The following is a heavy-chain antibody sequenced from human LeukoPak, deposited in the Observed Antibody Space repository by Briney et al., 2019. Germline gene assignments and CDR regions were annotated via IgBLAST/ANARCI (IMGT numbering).Heavy chain of an antibody. V-gene: IGHV4-34*01. CDR2: INHSGST. CDR1: GGSFSVYY. D-gene: IGHD2-2*01. J-gene: IGHJ6*02. Sequence: PSETLSLTCAVYGGSFSVYYWSWIRQPPGKGLEWIGEINHSGSTNYNPSLKSRVTISVDTSKNQFSLKLSSVTAADTAVYYCARARLVVVPAARSTYYYGMDVWGQGTTVTVSS. CDR3: ARARLVVVPAARSTYYYGMDV.